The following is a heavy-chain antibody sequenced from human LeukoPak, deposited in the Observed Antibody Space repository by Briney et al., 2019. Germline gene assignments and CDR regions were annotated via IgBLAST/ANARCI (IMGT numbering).Heavy chain of an antibody. D-gene: IGHD3-10*01. CDR2: INPNSGGT. J-gene: IGHJ4*02. V-gene: IGHV1-2*04. CDR3: ARGYGSGTYIDY. Sequence: GASVKVSCKASGYTFTGYYMHWVRQAPGQGLEWMGWINPNSGGTNYAQKFQGWITMTRDTSISTAYMELSRLRSDDTAVYYCARGYGSGTYIDYWGQGTLVTVSS. CDR1: GYTFTGYY.